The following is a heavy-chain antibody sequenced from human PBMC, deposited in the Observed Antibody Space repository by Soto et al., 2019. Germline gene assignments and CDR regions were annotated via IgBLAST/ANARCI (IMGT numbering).Heavy chain of an antibody. V-gene: IGHV4-59*08. D-gene: IGHD2-21*01. J-gene: IGHJ5*02. Sequence: SETLSLTYTVSGGSISSYYWSWIRQPPGKGLEWIGYIYYSGSTNYNPSLKSRVTISVDTSKNQFSLKLSSVTAADTAVYYCARSKRGRPCGGDCYFFDPWGQGTLVTVSS. CDR3: ARSKRGRPCGGDCYFFDP. CDR2: IYYSGST. CDR1: GGSISSYY.